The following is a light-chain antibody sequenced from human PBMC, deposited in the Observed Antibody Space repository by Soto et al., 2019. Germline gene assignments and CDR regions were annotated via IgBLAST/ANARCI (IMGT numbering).Light chain of an antibody. J-gene: IGKJ5*01. CDR1: QSVSSY. V-gene: IGKV3-11*01. CDR3: QQGSNWPIT. Sequence: EIVMTQSPATLSVSPGERATLSCRASQSVSSYLAWCQQKPGQAPRLLIYDASNRATGIPARFSGSGSGTDFTLTISSLEPEDFAVYYCQQGSNWPITFGQGTRLEIK. CDR2: DAS.